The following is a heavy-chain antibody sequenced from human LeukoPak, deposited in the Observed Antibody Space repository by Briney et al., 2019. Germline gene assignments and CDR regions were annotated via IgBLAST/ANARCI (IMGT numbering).Heavy chain of an antibody. V-gene: IGHV4-38-2*01. CDR3: ARAYHSSWYLNWFDP. CDR2: IYHNGNT. CDR1: GYSISSGYY. Sequence: PSETLSLTCAVSGYSISSGYYWGWIWQPPRKGLEWIGSIYHNGNTYYNPSLKSRVTISVDTSKNEFSLKLSSVTAADTAVYYCARAYHSSWYLNWFDPWGQGTLVTVSS. J-gene: IGHJ5*02. D-gene: IGHD6-13*01.